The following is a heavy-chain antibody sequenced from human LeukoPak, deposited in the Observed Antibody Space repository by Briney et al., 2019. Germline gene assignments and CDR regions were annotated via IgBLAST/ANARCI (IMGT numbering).Heavy chain of an antibody. D-gene: IGHD5-18*01. J-gene: IGHJ4*02. V-gene: IGHV3-66*01. Sequence: GGSLRLSCAASGFTFTTSWMTWVRQAPGKGLEWVSVIYRGGSTYYADSVKGRFIISRDNSKNTLDLQMNSLRAEDTAVYFCARVGYSSGSYYCDYWGQGTLVTVSS. CDR2: IYRGGST. CDR1: GFTFTTSW. CDR3: ARVGYSSGSYYCDY.